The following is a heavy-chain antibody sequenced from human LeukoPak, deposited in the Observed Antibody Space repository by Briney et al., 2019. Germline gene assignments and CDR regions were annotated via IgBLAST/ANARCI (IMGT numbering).Heavy chain of an antibody. V-gene: IGHV4-34*01. Sequence: SETLSLTCAVYGGSFSGYHWSWIRQPQGKGLEWIGEINHSGSTNYNPSLKSRVTISVDTSKNQFSLKLRSVTAADTAVYYCAREDILYYGTSNWGQGTLVTVSS. CDR1: GGSFSGYH. CDR3: AREDILYYGTSN. CDR2: INHSGST. J-gene: IGHJ4*02. D-gene: IGHD1-14*01.